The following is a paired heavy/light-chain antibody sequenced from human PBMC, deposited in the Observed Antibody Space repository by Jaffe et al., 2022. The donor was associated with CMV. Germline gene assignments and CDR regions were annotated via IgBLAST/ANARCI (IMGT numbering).Heavy chain of an antibody. CDR1: GGTFSSYA. CDR2: IIPIFGTA. V-gene: IGHV1-69*01. CDR3: ARDRLGYCSGGSCQFYYYYYGMDV. J-gene: IGHJ6*02. D-gene: IGHD2-15*01. Sequence: QVQLVQSGAEVKKPGSSVKVSCKASGGTFSSYAISWVRQAPGQGLEWMGGIIPIFGTANYAQKFQGRVTITADESTSTAYMELSSLRSEDTAVYYCARDRLGYCSGGSCQFYYYYYGMDVWGQGTTVTVSS.
Light chain of an antibody. CDR1: QSVSSN. CDR3: QLPRT. CDR2: GAS. J-gene: IGKJ2*01. V-gene: IGKV3-15*01. Sequence: EIVMTQSPATLSVSPGERATLSCRASQSVSSNLAWYQQKPGQAPRLLIYGASTRATGIPARFSGSGSGTEFTLTISSLQSEDFAVYYCQLPRTFGQGTKLEIK.